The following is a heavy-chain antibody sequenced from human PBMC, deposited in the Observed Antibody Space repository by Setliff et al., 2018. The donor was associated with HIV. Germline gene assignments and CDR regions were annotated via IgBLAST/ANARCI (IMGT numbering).Heavy chain of an antibody. CDR3: AKVIASSGYYGYYVDY. Sequence: LRLSCAASGFTLSTYAMIWVRQAPGKGLEWVSGISGNGGSTYYADSVKGRFTISKDISNKTLYLHMNTLRAEDTAVYYCAKVIASSGYYGYYVDYWGQGSLVTVSS. V-gene: IGHV3-23*01. D-gene: IGHD3-22*01. CDR1: GFTLSTYA. CDR2: ISGNGGST. J-gene: IGHJ4*02.